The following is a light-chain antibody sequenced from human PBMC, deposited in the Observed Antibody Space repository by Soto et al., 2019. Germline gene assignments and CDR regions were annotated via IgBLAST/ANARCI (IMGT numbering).Light chain of an antibody. CDR3: MQGTHWPRT. CDR1: QSLVYSDGNTY. V-gene: IGKV2-30*01. Sequence: DVVMTQSPLSLPVTLGQPASISCRSSQSLVYSDGNTYLNWFQQRPGQSPRRLIYKVSNRDPGVPDRFSGSGSGTEFTLKISSVEAEDGGVYYCMQGTHWPRTFGQGTKVEIK. CDR2: KVS. J-gene: IGKJ1*01.